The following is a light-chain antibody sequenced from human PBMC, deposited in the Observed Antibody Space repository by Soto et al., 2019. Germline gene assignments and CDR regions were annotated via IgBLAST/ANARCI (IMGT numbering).Light chain of an antibody. Sequence: DIQMTQSPSSLSASVGDRVTITCQASPDISNYLNWYQQKPGKAPKLLIYDASNLETGVPSRFSGSGSGTDFTFTISSLQPEDIATYYCQQYDNLPPFTCGPGTKVDIK. CDR3: QQYDNLPPFT. CDR1: PDISNY. CDR2: DAS. J-gene: IGKJ3*01. V-gene: IGKV1-33*01.